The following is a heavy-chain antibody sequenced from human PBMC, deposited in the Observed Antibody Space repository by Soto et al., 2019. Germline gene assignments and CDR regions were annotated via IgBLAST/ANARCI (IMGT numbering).Heavy chain of an antibody. CDR1: VYTSTSYY. D-gene: IGHD3-22*01. V-gene: IGHV1-46*01. J-gene: IGHJ5*02. Sequence: ASLKVSCTASVYTSTSYYTHWVRQAPEQGLEWKGIINPSGGSTKYAQKFQGRVTMTRDTSTSTVYMELSSLRSEDTAVYYCARYSSSPADYYYDSSGPGWFDPWGQGTLVTVSS. CDR3: ARYSSSPADYYYDSSGPGWFDP. CDR2: INPSGGST.